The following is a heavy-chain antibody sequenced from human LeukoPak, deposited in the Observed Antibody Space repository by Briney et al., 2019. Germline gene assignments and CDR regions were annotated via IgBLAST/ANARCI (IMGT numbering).Heavy chain of an antibody. V-gene: IGHV4-59*01. CDR3: ARGRGYSYGPDNWFDP. CDR2: IYYSGST. CDR1: GDSISSYY. J-gene: IGHJ5*02. D-gene: IGHD5-18*01. Sequence: MPSETLPLTCTVSGDSISSYYWSWIRQPPGKGLEWIGYIYYSGSTNYNPSLKSRVTISVDTSKNQFSLKLSSVTAADTAVYYCARGRGYSYGPDNWFDPWGQGTLVTVSS.